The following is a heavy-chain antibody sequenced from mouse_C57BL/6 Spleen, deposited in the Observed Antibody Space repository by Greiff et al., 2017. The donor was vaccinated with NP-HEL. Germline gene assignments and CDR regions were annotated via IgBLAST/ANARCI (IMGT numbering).Heavy chain of an antibody. CDR3: ARDPFYYYGSSYWYFDV. CDR2: INYDGSST. J-gene: IGHJ1*03. Sequence: EVMLVESEGGLVQPGSSMKLSCTASGFTFSDSYMAWVRQVPEKGLEWVANINYDGSSTYYLDSLKSRFIISRDNAKNILYLQMSSLKSEDTATYYCARDPFYYYGSSYWYFDVWGTGTTVTVSS. CDR1: GFTFSDSY. D-gene: IGHD1-1*01. V-gene: IGHV5-16*01.